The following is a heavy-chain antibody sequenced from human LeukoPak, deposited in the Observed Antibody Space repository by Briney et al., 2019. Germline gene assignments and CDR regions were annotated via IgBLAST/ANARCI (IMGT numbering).Heavy chain of an antibody. CDR3: ARAMTTVVKIPCY. J-gene: IGHJ4*02. D-gene: IGHD4-23*01. V-gene: IGHV1-8*03. CDR1: GYTFTSYD. CDR2: MNPNSGNT. Sequence: ASVKVSCKASGYTFTSYDINWVRQATGQGLEWMGWMNPNSGNTGYAQKFQGRATITRNTSISTAYMELSSLRSEDTAVYYCARAMTTVVKIPCYWGQGTLVTVSS.